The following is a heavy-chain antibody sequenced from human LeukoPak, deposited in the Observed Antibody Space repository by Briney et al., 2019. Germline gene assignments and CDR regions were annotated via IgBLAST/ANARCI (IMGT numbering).Heavy chain of an antibody. D-gene: IGHD3-22*01. V-gene: IGHV4-39*02. J-gene: IGHJ3*02. CDR1: GGSISSSSYH. CDR2: IYYSGST. CDR3: AREFHYYDSSTPPNDAFDI. Sequence: SETLSLTCTVSGGSISSSSYHWGWIRQPPGKGLEWIGSIYYSGSTYYNASLKSRVTISVDTSKNQFSLKLSSVTAADTAVYYCAREFHYYDSSTPPNDAFDIWGQGTMVTVSS.